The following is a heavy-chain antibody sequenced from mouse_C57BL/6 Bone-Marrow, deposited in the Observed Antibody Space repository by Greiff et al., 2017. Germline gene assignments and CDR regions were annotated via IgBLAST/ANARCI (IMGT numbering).Heavy chain of an antibody. CDR2: IYPGDGDT. CDR1: GYAFSSYW. V-gene: IGHV1-80*01. Sequence: VKLQESGAELVKPGASVKISCKASGYAFSSYWMNWVKQRPGKGLEWIGQIYPGDGDTNYNGKFKGKATLTADKSSSTAYMQLSSLTSEDSAVYFCERAGWFPTGWFAYWGQGTLVTVSA. J-gene: IGHJ3*01. D-gene: IGHD2-3*01. CDR3: ERAGWFPTGWFAY.